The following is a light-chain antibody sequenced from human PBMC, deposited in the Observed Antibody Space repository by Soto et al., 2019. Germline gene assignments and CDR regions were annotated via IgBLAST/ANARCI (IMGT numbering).Light chain of an antibody. CDR1: QSGSNNY. Sequence: EIVLTQSPGTLSLSPGERATLSCRASQSGSNNYLAWYQQKPGQAPRLLIYGASSRATGIPDRFSGSGSGIDFTLTISRLEPEDFAVYYCQQYGSSWMYTFGQGTKLEIK. J-gene: IGKJ2*01. CDR3: QQYGSSWMYT. V-gene: IGKV3-20*01. CDR2: GAS.